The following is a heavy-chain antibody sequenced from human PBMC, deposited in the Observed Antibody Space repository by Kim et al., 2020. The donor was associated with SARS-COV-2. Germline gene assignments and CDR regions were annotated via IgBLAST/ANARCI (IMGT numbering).Heavy chain of an antibody. V-gene: IGHV4-59*01. Sequence: SETLSLTCTVSGGSISSYYWSWIRQPPGKGLEWIGYIYYSGSTNYNPSLKSRVTISVDTSKNQFSLKLSSVTAADTAAYYFARVPGHWSGYTQYYYYYM. CDR3: ARVPGHWSGYTQYYYYYM. CDR2: IYYSGST. CDR1: GGSISSYY. D-gene: IGHD3-3*01. J-gene: IGHJ6*03.